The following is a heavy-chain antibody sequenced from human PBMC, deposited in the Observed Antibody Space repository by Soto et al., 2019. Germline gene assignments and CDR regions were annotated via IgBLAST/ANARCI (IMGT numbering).Heavy chain of an antibody. J-gene: IGHJ3*02. CDR1: GYTVTTHY. CDR3: ARGGDVGVAGSAAFDM. D-gene: IGHD3-3*01. Sequence: QVQLVHSGAEVKKPGASVKIYCTASGYTVTTHYMHWVRQAPGRGLEWMGAINPGSGAAKYTQTFQARVTMTRDTSTNTAYMEMSALRSQDTAVFYCARGGDVGVAGSAAFDMCGQGTMVTVSS. CDR2: INPGSGAA. V-gene: IGHV1-46*01.